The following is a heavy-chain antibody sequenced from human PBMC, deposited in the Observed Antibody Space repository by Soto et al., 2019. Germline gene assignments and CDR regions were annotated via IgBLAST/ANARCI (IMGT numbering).Heavy chain of an antibody. Sequence: EVQLVESGGGLVQPGGSLRLSCAASGFTFTTYSMNWVRQAPGKGLEWVSYISSSSSTRYYADSVKGRFTISRDNAKNRLYLQMNRLRDEDTAVYYCASQVGGYWGQGTLVTGSS. CDR1: GFTFTTYS. CDR2: ISSSSSTR. J-gene: IGHJ4*02. CDR3: ASQVGGY. V-gene: IGHV3-48*02. D-gene: IGHD2-15*01.